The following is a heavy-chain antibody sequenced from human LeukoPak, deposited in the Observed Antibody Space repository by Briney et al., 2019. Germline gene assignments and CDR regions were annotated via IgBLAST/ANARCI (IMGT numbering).Heavy chain of an antibody. Sequence: PSGTLSLTCAVSGGSISSSNWWSWVRQPPGKGLEWIGYIYYSGSTYYNPSLKSRVTISVDTSKNQFSLKLSSVTAADTAVYYCARGYSSSWYAYYFDYWGQGTLVTVSS. J-gene: IGHJ4*02. CDR3: ARGYSSSWYAYYFDY. CDR1: GGSISSSNW. CDR2: IYYSGST. D-gene: IGHD6-13*01. V-gene: IGHV4-4*02.